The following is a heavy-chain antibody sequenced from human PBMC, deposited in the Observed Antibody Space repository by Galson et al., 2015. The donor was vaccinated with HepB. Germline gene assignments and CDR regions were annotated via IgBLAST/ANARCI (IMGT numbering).Heavy chain of an antibody. V-gene: IGHV1-69*13. CDR2: IIPIFGTA. J-gene: IGHJ4*02. CDR3: ARAWGDGYPGGFYFDY. D-gene: IGHD5-24*01. Sequence: SVKVSCKASGGTFSSYAISWVRQAPGQGLEWMGGIIPIFGTANYAQKFQGRVTITADESTSTAYMELSSLRSEDTAVYYCARAWGDGYPGGFYFDYWGQGTLVTVSS. CDR1: GGTFSSYA.